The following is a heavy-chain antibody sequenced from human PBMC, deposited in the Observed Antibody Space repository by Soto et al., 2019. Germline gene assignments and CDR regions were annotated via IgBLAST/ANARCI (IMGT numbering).Heavy chain of an antibody. J-gene: IGHJ4*02. D-gene: IGHD3-22*01. CDR1: GGSISSGDYY. Sequence: SETLSLTCAVSGGSISSGDYYWGWIRQTPGKGLEWMGSLSYSGSTHYSPSLKSRVTISMDTSKNQFSLKLSSVTAADTAVYYCARHISSGSDYWGQGTLVTVSS. CDR2: LSYSGST. CDR3: ARHISSGSDY. V-gene: IGHV4-39*01.